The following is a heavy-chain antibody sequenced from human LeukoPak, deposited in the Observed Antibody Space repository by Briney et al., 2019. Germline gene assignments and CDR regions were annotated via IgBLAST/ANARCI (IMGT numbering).Heavy chain of an antibody. CDR1: GYTFTSYA. Sequence: ASVKVSCTASGYTFTSYAMNWVRQAPGQGLEWMGWINTNTGNPTYAQGFTGRFVFSLDTSVSTAYLQISSLKAEDTAVYYCARGGSSSWYDLLDYWGQGTLATVSS. CDR2: INTNTGNP. D-gene: IGHD6-13*01. J-gene: IGHJ4*02. V-gene: IGHV7-4-1*02. CDR3: ARGGSSSWYDLLDY.